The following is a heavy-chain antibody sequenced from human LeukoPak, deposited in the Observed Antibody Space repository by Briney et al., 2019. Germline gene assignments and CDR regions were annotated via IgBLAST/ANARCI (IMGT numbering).Heavy chain of an antibody. V-gene: IGHV3-30*03. J-gene: IGHJ4*02. CDR3: ARDKGTTCIDN. CDR1: GFTFSNYG. CDR2: ISYDGSNK. D-gene: IGHD4-17*01. Sequence: GGSLRLSCAASGFTFSNYGMHWVRQAPGKGLEWVALISYDGSNKYHADSVKGRFTISRDNSKDTLYLQMNSLRAEDTAVYYCARDKGTTCIDNWGQGALVTVSS.